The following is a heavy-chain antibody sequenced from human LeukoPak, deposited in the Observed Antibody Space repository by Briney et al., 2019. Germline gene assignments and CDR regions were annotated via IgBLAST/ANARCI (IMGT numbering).Heavy chain of an antibody. D-gene: IGHD3-10*01. CDR1: GGSISSSSYY. V-gene: IGHV4-61*02. J-gene: IGHJ4*02. CDR3: ARDTLLWFGEYI. Sequence: SETLSLTCTVSGGSISSSSYYWGWIRQPPGKGLEWIGRIYTSGSTNYNPSLKSRVTISVDTAKNQFSLKLSSVTAADTAVYYCARDTLLWFGEYIWGQGTLVTVSS. CDR2: IYTSGST.